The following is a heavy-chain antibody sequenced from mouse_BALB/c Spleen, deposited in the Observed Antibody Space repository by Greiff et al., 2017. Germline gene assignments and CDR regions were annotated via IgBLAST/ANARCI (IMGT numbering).Heavy chain of an antibody. CDR3: AREGGRSTMITS. CDR1: GFSLTSYG. CDR2: IWAGGST. Sequence: VKVEESGPGLVAPSQSLSITCTVSGFSLTSYGVHWVRQPPGKGLEWLGVIWAGGSTNYNSALMSRLSISKDNSKSQVFLKMNSLQTDDTAMYYCAREGGRSTMITSWGQGTTLTVSS. J-gene: IGHJ2*01. V-gene: IGHV2-9*02. D-gene: IGHD2-4*01.